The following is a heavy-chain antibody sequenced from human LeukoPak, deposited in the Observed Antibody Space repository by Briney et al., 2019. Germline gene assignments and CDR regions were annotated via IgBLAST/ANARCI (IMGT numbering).Heavy chain of an antibody. V-gene: IGHV3-15*01. CDR3: TTHREWDSSHFDY. Sequence: PGGSLRLSCAASGFTFSNAWMSWVRQAPGKGLEWGGRNKSKTDAGTTDYAAPVKGRFTISRDESKNTLYLEMNSLKTEDTTVYYCTTHREWDSSHFDYWGQGTLVTVSS. D-gene: IGHD1-26*01. J-gene: IGHJ4*02. CDR1: GFTFSNAW. CDR2: NKSKTDAGTT.